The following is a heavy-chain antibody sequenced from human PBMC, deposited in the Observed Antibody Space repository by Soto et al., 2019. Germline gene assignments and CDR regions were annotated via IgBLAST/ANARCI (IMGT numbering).Heavy chain of an antibody. Sequence: PSETLSLTCTVSGDSVSKYYWNWIRQPAGKGLEWIGRIHSTRSPNYNPSLKSRVTMSVDTSKNQFSLKLNLTSVTAADTAVYYCARSPDYGDYANLDTWGQGTLVTV. V-gene: IGHV4-4*07. CDR2: IHSTRSP. CDR1: GDSVSKYY. CDR3: ARSPDYGDYANLDT. J-gene: IGHJ5*02. D-gene: IGHD4-17*01.